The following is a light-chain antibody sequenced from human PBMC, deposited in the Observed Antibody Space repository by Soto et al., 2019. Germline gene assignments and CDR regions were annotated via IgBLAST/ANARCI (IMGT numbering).Light chain of an antibody. J-gene: IGKJ1*01. CDR2: GAS. CDR3: QQYSNLWT. V-gene: IGKV3-15*01. CDR1: QSVSSN. Sequence: EIVMTQSPGPLSLSPGERATLSGRASQSVSSNLAWYQQKPGQSPRLLIYGASTRATGIPARFSGSGSGTEFTLTISSLQSEDFAVYYCQQYSNLWTFGQGTKVDI.